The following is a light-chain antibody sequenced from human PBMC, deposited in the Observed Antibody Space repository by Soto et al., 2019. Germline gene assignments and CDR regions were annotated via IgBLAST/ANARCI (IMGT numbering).Light chain of an antibody. CDR1: SSNTGSNT. CDR3: AAWDDSLNGPHVV. Sequence: QSVLTQPPSASGTPGQRVTFSCSGSSSNTGSNTVNWYQQLPGTAPKLLIYSNSQRPSGVPDRFSGSKSGTSASLAISGLQAEDEADYYCAAWDDSLNGPHVVFGGGTKVTVL. J-gene: IGLJ2*01. CDR2: SNS. V-gene: IGLV1-44*01.